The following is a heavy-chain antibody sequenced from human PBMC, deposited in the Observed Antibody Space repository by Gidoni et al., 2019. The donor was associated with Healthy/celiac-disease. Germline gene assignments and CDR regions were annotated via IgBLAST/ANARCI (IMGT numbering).Heavy chain of an antibody. CDR2: IYSNDEK. J-gene: IGHJ3*02. V-gene: IGHV2-26*04. Sequence: QVTLKESGPVLVKPTETLTLACTVSGFSLRNARMGVSWIRQPPGKALEWLAHIYSNDEKTDSTSLKSRLTISKDTSKSQVVLTNTNMDPVDTATYYGECSEGDAFDIWGQGTMVTVSS. CDR1: GFSLRNARMG. CDR3: ECSEGDAFDI.